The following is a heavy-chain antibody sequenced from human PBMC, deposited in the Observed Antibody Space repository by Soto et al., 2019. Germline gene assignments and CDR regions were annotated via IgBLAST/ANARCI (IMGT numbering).Heavy chain of an antibody. Sequence: GGSLRLSCAASGFTFSSYGMHWVRQAPGKGLEWVAVISYDGSNKYYADSVKGRFTISRDNSKNTLYLQMNSLRAEDTAVYYCAKDFLVPRIVATIARSHFDYWGQGTLITVSS. CDR2: ISYDGSNK. CDR3: AKDFLVPRIVATIARSHFDY. J-gene: IGHJ4*02. D-gene: IGHD5-12*01. CDR1: GFTFSSYG. V-gene: IGHV3-30*18.